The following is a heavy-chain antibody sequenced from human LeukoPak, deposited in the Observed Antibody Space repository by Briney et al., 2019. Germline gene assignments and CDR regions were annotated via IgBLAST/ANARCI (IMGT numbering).Heavy chain of an antibody. V-gene: IGHV4-59*01. D-gene: IGHD6-13*01. CDR1: GGSISSYY. CDR3: ARGGSSWYSDWYFDL. CDR2: IYYSGST. Sequence: SETLSLTCTVSGGSISSYYWSWIRQPPGKRLEWIGYIYYSGSTNYNPSLKSRVTISVDTSKNQFSLRLSSVTAADTAVYYCARGGSSWYSDWYFDLWGRGTLVTVSS. J-gene: IGHJ2*01.